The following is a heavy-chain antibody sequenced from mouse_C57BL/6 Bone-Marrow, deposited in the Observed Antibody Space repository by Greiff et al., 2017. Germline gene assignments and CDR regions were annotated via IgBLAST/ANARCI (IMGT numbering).Heavy chain of an antibody. Sequence: EVQGVESGGDLVKPGGSLKLSCAASGFTFSSYGMSWVRQTPDKRLEWVATISSGGSYTYYPDSVKGRFTISRDNAKNTLYLQMSSLKSEDTAMYYCASPLYYYYPMDYWGQGTSVTVSS. V-gene: IGHV5-6*01. D-gene: IGHD1-1*01. CDR3: ASPLYYYYPMDY. J-gene: IGHJ4*01. CDR1: GFTFSSYG. CDR2: ISSGGSYT.